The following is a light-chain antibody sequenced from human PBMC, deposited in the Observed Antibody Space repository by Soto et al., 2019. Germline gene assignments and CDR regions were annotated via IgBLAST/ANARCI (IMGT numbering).Light chain of an antibody. CDR3: HQYGSSRRT. CDR1: QGVSSNS. Sequence: ETVLTQSPGTLSLSPGEGATLSCRASQGVSSNSLAWYQQKPGQAPRLLIYGASTRATGIPDRFSGSGSGTDFTLTISRLEPEDLAVYYCHQYGSSRRTFGQGTKVDI. CDR2: GAS. J-gene: IGKJ1*01. V-gene: IGKV3-20*01.